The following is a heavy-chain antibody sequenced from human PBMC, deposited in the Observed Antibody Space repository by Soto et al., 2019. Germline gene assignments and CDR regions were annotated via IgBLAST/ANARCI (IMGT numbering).Heavy chain of an antibody. CDR1: AFSLSTSGMC. J-gene: IGHJ6*03. D-gene: IGHD2-2*01. CDR3: ARIVVVVPAAISRNYYYYMDV. CDR2: IDWDDDK. V-gene: IGHV2-70*11. Sequence: SGPTLVNPTQTLTLTCTFSAFSLSTSGMCVSWIRQPPGKALEWLARIDWDDDKYYSTSLKTRLTISKDTSKNQVVLTMTNMDPVDTATYYCARIVVVVPAAISRNYYYYMDVWGKGTTVTVSS.